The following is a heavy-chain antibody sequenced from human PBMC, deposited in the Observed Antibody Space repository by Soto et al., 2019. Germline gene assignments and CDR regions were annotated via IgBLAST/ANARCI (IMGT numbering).Heavy chain of an antibody. CDR2: IYFSGST. D-gene: IGHD5-12*01. J-gene: IGHJ4*02. V-gene: IGHV4-59*01. CDR1: GDSISGYY. CDR3: ARYTVATTRFDY. Sequence: QVQLQESGPGLVKPSETLSLTCTVSGDSISGYYWSWIRQHPGKGLEWMGYIYFSGSTNYNPALKCRGHRSGDTSKKQFSLRRSSVTSADTAVYYCARYTVATTRFDYWGQGTLVTVSS.